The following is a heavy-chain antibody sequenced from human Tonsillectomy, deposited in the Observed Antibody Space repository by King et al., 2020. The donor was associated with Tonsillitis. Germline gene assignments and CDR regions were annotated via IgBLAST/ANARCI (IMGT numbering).Heavy chain of an antibody. V-gene: IGHV3-30-3*01. CDR1: GFTFSSYA. Sequence: VQLVESGGGVVQPGRSLRLSCAASGFTFSSYAMHWVRQAPGKGLEWGAVISYDGSDKYYADSVKGRFTISRDNSKNTLYLQMNSLRTEDTAVYYCARGPRYWGQGTLVTVSS. CDR2: ISYDGSDK. CDR3: ARGPRY. J-gene: IGHJ4*02.